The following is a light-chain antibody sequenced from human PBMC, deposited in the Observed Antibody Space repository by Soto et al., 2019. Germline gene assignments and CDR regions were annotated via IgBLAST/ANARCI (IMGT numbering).Light chain of an antibody. CDR3: SSYTGSNTLYV. CDR1: SSDVGGYNY. V-gene: IGLV2-14*01. CDR2: EVT. Sequence: QSALAQPASVSGSPGQSITISCTGTSSDVGGYNYVSWYQQHPGKAPKLMIYEVTYRPSGVSDRFSGSKSGNTASLTISGLQAEDEADYYCSSYTGSNTLYVFGNGTKVTVL. J-gene: IGLJ1*01.